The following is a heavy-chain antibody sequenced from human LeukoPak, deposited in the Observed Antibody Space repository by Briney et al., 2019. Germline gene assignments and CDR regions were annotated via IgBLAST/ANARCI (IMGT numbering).Heavy chain of an antibody. CDR3: ARVPPTVTAGRYYYCYMDV. D-gene: IGHD4-17*01. V-gene: IGHV4-59*01. J-gene: IGHJ6*03. CDR1: DGSFSSYY. Sequence: PSETLSLTCTVSDGSFSSYYWGWIRQPPGKGLEWIGYIYYRGSTNYNPSLKSRATISVDTSKNQFSLRLSSVTAADTAVYYCARVPPTVTAGRYYYCYMDVWGKGTAVTVSS. CDR2: IYYRGST.